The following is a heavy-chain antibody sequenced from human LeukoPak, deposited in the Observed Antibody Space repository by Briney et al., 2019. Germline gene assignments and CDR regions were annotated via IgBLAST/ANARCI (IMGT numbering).Heavy chain of an antibody. J-gene: IGHJ6*03. D-gene: IGHD5-18*01. CDR2: IYYSGST. CDR3: ARGSGYSYGNLNYYYMDV. V-gene: IGHV4-59*01. CDR1: GGSISSYY. Sequence: ESSETLSLTCTVSGGSISSYYWSWIRQPPGKGLEWIGYIYYSGSTNYNPSLKSRVTISVDTSKNQFSLKLSSVTAADTAVYYCARGSGYSYGNLNYYYMDVWGKGTTVTISS.